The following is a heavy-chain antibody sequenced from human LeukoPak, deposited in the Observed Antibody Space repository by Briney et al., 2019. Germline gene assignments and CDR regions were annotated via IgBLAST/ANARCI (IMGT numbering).Heavy chain of an antibody. CDR1: GFTFSSYE. Sequence: GGSLRLSCAASGFTFSSYEMNWVRQGPGKGLEWVSYINSSESTIYYADSVKGRFTISRDNAKNSLYLQMNSLRAEDTAVYYCAELGITMIGGVWGKGTTVTISS. CDR2: INSSESTI. CDR3: AELGITMIGGV. V-gene: IGHV3-48*03. D-gene: IGHD3-10*02. J-gene: IGHJ6*04.